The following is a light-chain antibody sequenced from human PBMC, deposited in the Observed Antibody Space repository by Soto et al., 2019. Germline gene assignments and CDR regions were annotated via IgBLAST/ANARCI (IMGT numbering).Light chain of an antibody. V-gene: IGKV1-5*01. Sequence: DIQMTQSPSTLSASVGDRVTITCRASRSISNWLAWYQRRPGIAPKLLIFDASILQSGVPSRFSGSGSGTEFTLSISRLQTDDFATYYCQQYGSFSPITFGGGTNVDVK. CDR1: RSISNW. CDR3: QQYGSFSPIT. CDR2: DAS. J-gene: IGKJ4*01.